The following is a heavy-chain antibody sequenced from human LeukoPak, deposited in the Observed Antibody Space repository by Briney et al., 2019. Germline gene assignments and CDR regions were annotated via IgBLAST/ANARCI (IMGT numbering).Heavy chain of an antibody. CDR1: GYSVSGGYY. Sequence: PSETLSLTCIVSGYSVSGGYYWGWSRRSPGKGLEWLAAVSNSGTTYYSPSLKGRVTISLDTFKNESSLRLTSVTAADTGVYYCARAPGSGWSDWGQGARVTVSS. V-gene: IGHV4-38-2*02. J-gene: IGHJ4*02. CDR3: ARAPGSGWSD. D-gene: IGHD6-19*01. CDR2: VSNSGTT.